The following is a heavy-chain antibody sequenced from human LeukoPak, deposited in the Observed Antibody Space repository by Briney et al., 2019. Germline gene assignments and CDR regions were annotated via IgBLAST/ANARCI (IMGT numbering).Heavy chain of an antibody. V-gene: IGHV4-4*07. CDR3: ARDRVAARPDWFDP. D-gene: IGHD6-6*01. CDR2: IYTSGST. CDR1: GGSISSYY. J-gene: IGHJ5*02. Sequence: SETLSLTCTVSGGSISSYYWSWIRQPAGEGLEWIGRIYTSGSTNYNPSLKSRVTMSVGTSKNQFSLKLSSVTAADTAVYYCARDRVAARPDWFDPWGQGTLVTVSS.